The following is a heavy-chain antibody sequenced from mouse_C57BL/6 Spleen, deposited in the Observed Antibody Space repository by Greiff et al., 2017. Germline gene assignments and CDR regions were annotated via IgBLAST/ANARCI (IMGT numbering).Heavy chain of an antibody. D-gene: IGHD1-1*01. CDR3: ARKELRWYFDV. CDR1: GFSLTSYA. CDR2: IWTGGST. Sequence: VKLQESGPGLVAPSQSLSLTCTVSGFSLTSYAISWVRQPPGKGLEWLGVIWTGGSTNYNSDLKSRLSISKDNSKSQVFLKMNSLQTAETARYYCARKELRWYFDVWGTGTTVTVSS. V-gene: IGHV2-9-1*01. J-gene: IGHJ1*03.